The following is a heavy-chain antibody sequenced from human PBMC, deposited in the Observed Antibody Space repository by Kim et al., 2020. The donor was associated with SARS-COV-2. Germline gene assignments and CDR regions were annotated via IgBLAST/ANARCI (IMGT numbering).Heavy chain of an antibody. Sequence: ASVKVSCKASGYTFTGYYMHWVRQAPGQGLEWMGRINPNSGGTNYAQKFQGRVTMTRDTSISTAYMELSRLRSDDTAVYYCARDGEVATIYYYYGMDVWGQGTTVTVSS. J-gene: IGHJ6*02. CDR3: ARDGEVATIYYYYGMDV. CDR1: GYTFTGYY. CDR2: INPNSGGT. D-gene: IGHD5-12*01. V-gene: IGHV1-2*06.